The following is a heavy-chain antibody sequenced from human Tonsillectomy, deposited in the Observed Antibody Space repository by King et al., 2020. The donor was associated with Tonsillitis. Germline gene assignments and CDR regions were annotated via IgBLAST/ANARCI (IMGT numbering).Heavy chain of an antibody. D-gene: IGHD3-22*01. CDR2: ISPITGLG. Sequence: AQLVQSGAEVKKPGSSVMVSCKASVGTFSSHASSWGRQAPGQGLAWMVMISPITGLGNYAQQCQGRITLTADKSTSTAYMRLSSVRSEHTAVYYCARGLYDSSGFTLGFWGQGTLVTVSS. CDR1: VGTFSSHA. J-gene: IGHJ4*02. CDR3: ARGLYDSSGFTLGF. V-gene: IGHV1-69*09.